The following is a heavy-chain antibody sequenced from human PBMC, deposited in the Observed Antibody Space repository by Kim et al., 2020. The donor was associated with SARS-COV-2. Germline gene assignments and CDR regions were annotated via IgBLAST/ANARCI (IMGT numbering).Heavy chain of an antibody. V-gene: IGHV3-48*02. D-gene: IGHD6-13*01. CDR1: GINFSIYS. J-gene: IGHJ4*02. CDR2: IGSDSQII. CDR3: ATAGGYFTRWFDY. Sequence: GGSLRLSCATSGINFSIYSMVWVRQAPGKGLEWLSYIGSDSQIIYYADSVKGRFTISRDSAKNSLYLQMNSLRDEDTAVYYCATAGGYFTRWFDYWGQGTLVTVSS.